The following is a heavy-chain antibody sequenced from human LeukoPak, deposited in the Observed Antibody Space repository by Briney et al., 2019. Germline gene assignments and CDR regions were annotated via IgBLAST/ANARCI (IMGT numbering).Heavy chain of an antibody. Sequence: SETLSLTCTVSGGSITIYYWSWIRQPPGKGLEWIGYMYYSGSTNYNPSLKSRVSISIDTSKTQFSLKLNSVTAADTAVYYCAAGTSWFDPWGQGTLVTVSS. CDR3: AAGTSWFDP. J-gene: IGHJ5*02. CDR1: GGSITIYY. D-gene: IGHD6-13*01. V-gene: IGHV4-59*01. CDR2: MYYSGST.